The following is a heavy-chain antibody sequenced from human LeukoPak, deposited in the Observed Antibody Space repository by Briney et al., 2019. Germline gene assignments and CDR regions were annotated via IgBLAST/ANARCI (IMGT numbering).Heavy chain of an antibody. D-gene: IGHD3-22*01. J-gene: IGHJ4*02. CDR2: ITGSGDTT. Sequence: GGSLRLSCAASGFTFSIYAMSWVRQAPGKGLEWVSAITGSGDTTYYADSVKGRFTISRDNSKNTLYLQMNSLSAEDTAVYYCARLGSSDSSGYCGYWGQGTLVTVSS. CDR1: GFTFSIYA. CDR3: ARLGSSDSSGYCGY. V-gene: IGHV3-23*01.